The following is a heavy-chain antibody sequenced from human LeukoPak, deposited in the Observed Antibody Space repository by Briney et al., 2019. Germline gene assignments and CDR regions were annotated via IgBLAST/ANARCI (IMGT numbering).Heavy chain of an antibody. V-gene: IGHV3-23*01. CDR2: ISGGGGGTT. D-gene: IGHD1-1*01. CDR3: AKPRAMTTGVGRYFDL. J-gene: IGHJ2*01. Sequence: TGGSLRLSCAASGFTFSSCAMIWVRQAPGKGMEWVSAISGGGGGTTYYADSVKGRFTISRDNSKNTLYLQMNSLRAEDTATYYCAKPRAMTTGVGRYFDLWGRGTLVTVSS. CDR1: GFTFSSCA.